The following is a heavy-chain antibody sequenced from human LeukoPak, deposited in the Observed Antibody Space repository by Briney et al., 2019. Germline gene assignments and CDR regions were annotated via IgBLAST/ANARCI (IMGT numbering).Heavy chain of an antibody. CDR3: AKQSAGSAAWYSLHYDF. D-gene: IGHD6-13*01. CDR2: VDGGGGT. V-gene: IGHV3-23*01. CDR1: GFTLSSYA. Sequence: GGSLRLSCAASGFTLSSYAMTWVRQAPGRGLEWVSSVDGGGGTYYADSVKGRFTISRDNSKDTLYLQMNGLRAEDTAVYFCAKQSAGSAAWYSLHYDFWGQGTLVTVSS. J-gene: IGHJ4*02.